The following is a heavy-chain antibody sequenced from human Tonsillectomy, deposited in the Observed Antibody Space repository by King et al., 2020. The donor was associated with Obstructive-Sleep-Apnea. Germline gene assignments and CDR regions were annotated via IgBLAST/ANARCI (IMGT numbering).Heavy chain of an antibody. CDR3: ARDLVPDAFDI. CDR2: ISSSSSTI. D-gene: IGHD6-13*01. Sequence: VQLVESGGGLVQPGGCLRLSCAASGFTFSGYNMNWVRQAPGKGLEWVSYISSSSSTIYYEESVKGRFTISRDNAKNSLYLQMKSLRAEDTAVYYCARDLVPDAFDIWGQGTMVTVSS. J-gene: IGHJ3*02. V-gene: IGHV3-48*04. CDR1: GFTFSGYN.